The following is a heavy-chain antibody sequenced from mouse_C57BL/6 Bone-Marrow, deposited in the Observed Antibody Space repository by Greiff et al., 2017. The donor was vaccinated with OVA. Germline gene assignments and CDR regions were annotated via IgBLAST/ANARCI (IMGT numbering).Heavy chain of an antibody. D-gene: IGHD2-12*01. J-gene: IGHJ4*01. V-gene: IGHV14-4*01. CDR3: TTYYSGYAMDY. CDR1: GFNIKDDY. Sequence: EVMLVESGAELVRPGASVKLSCTASGFNIKDDYMHWVKQRPEQGLEWIGWIDPENGDTEYASKFQGKATITADTYSNTAYLQLSSLTSEDTAVYYCTTYYSGYAMDYWGQGTSVTVSS. CDR2: IDPENGDT.